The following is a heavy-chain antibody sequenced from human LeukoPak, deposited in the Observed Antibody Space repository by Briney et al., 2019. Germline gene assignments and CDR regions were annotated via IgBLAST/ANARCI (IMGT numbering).Heavy chain of an antibody. CDR3: ARHNGVIRRRGYNLFDP. CDR2: IYYSGST. V-gene: IGHV4-39*01. J-gene: IGHJ5*02. D-gene: IGHD3-22*01. CDR1: GGSISSSSYY. Sequence: SETLSLTCTLPGGSISSSSYYWGWIRQPPGKGLEWIGSIYYSGSTYYNPSLKSRVTISVDTSKNQFSLKLSSVTAADTAVYYCARHNGVIRRRGYNLFDPWGQGTLVTVSS.